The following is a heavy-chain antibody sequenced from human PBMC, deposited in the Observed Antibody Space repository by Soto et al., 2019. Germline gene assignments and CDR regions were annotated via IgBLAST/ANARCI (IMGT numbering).Heavy chain of an antibody. CDR2: ITSGGTVF. D-gene: IGHD3-9*01. J-gene: IGHJ6*02. CDR3: ARGRYALGV. V-gene: IGHV3-48*03. CDR1: GFNVGDYE. Sequence: PGGSLRLSCAASGFNVGDYEMNWVRQAPGKGLEWISMITSGGTVFYYADSVRGRFAISRDDTENSLHLQMNSLRVEDTAMYYCARGRYALGVWGHGTTVTVSS.